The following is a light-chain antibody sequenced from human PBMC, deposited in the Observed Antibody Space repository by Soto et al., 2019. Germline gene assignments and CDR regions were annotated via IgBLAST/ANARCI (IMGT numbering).Light chain of an antibody. CDR2: QDS. Sequence: SYELTQPPSVSVSPGQTASITCSGDKLGDKYACWYQQKPGQSPVLVIYQDSKRPSGIPERFSGSNSGNTATLTISGTQAMDEADYYCQAWDSSTAVRVFGTGTKVTVL. V-gene: IGLV3-1*01. CDR1: KLGDKY. CDR3: QAWDSSTAVRV. J-gene: IGLJ1*01.